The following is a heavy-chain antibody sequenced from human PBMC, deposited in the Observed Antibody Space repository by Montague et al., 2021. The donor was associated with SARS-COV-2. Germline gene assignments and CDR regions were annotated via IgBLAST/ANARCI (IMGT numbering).Heavy chain of an antibody. V-gene: IGHV4-39*07. CDR1: GGSISSSNYY. CDR3: ARDDIVLQGVTKGMDV. Sequence: SETLSLTCTVSGGSISSSNYYWGWIRQPPGKGLAWIGNMYYSGSTYYNPSLKSRVTISIDTSKNQFSLKLSSVTAADTAVYYCARDDIVLQGVTKGMDVWGQGTTVTVSS. CDR2: MYYSGST. D-gene: IGHD3-10*01. J-gene: IGHJ6*02.